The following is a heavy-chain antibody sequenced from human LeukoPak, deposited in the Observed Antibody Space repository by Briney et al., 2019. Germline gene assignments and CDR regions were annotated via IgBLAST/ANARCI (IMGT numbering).Heavy chain of an antibody. CDR1: GFTVSSNY. D-gene: IGHD2-21*02. CDR2: LYSGGST. CDR3: ASSKRGVVVTAIPSY. J-gene: IGHJ4*02. Sequence: PGGSLRLSCAASGFTVSSNYKSWVRQAPGKGLEWVSILYSGGSTYYADSVKGRFTISRDNSKNTLYLQMNSLRAEDTAVYYCASSKRGVVVTAIPSYWGQGTLVTVSS. V-gene: IGHV3-66*01.